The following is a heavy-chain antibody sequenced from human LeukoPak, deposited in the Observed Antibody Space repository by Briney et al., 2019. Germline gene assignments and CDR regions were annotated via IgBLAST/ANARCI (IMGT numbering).Heavy chain of an antibody. CDR1: GGSIRSYY. CDR2: IYYSGST. Sequence: PSETLSLTCTVSGGSIRSYYWSWIRQPPGKGLEWIGYIYYSGSTKYNPSLKSRVTISVDTSKNQFSLKLSSVTAADTAVYYCARERESSNFDYWGQGTLVTVSS. D-gene: IGHD3-10*01. V-gene: IGHV4-59*01. J-gene: IGHJ4*02. CDR3: ARERESSNFDY.